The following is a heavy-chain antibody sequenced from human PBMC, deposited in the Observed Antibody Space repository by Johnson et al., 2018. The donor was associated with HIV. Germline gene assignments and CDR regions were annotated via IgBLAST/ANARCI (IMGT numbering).Heavy chain of an antibody. D-gene: IGHD3-22*01. J-gene: IGHJ3*02. V-gene: IGHV3-30*02. CDR1: GFTFSNYG. CDR2: IRYDGSNK. CDR3: AREGDGDYYESSGYGAAFDI. Sequence: QVQLVESGGGVVQPGGSLGLSCAASGFTFSNYGMHWVRQAPGKGLEWVTFIRYDGSNKYYADSVKGRFTISRDNSKNTLYLQMNSLRAEDTAVYYCAREGDGDYYESSGYGAAFDIWGQGTMVTVSS.